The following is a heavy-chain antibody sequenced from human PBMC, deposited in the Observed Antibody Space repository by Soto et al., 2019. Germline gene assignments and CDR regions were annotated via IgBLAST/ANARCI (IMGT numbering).Heavy chain of an antibody. J-gene: IGHJ6*02. CDR1: GGSISSSNW. CDR3: ARDQSSSSLGMDV. V-gene: IGHV4-4*02. Sequence: PSETLSLTCAVSGGSISSSNWWSWVRQPPGKGLEWIGEIYHSGSTNYNPSLKSRVTISVDKSKNQFSLKLSSVTAADTAVYYCARDQSSSSLGMDVWGQGTTVTVSS. CDR2: IYHSGST. D-gene: IGHD6-6*01.